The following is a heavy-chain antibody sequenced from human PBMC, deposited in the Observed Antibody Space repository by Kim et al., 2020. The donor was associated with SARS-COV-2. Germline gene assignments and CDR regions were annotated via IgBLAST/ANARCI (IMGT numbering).Heavy chain of an antibody. D-gene: IGHD3-10*01. CDR3: ARETFRAFDI. CDR2: GTT. V-gene: IGHV1-2*02. J-gene: IGHJ3*02. Sequence: GTTDCAQRFQARVTMTRDTSISTAYMELSSLRSDDTAVYYWARETFRAFDIWGQGTMVTVSS.